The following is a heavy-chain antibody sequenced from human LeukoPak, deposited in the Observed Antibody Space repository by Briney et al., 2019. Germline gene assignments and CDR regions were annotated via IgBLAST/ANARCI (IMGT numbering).Heavy chain of an antibody. V-gene: IGHV4-4*07. CDR1: GGSISSYY. CDR2: IYTSGST. Sequence: SETLSLTCTVSGGSISSYYWSWIRQPAGKGLKWIGRIYTSGSTNYNPSLKSRVTISVDKSKNQFSLKLSSVTAADTAVYYCARDAAAAGLYYFDYWGQGTLVTVSS. D-gene: IGHD6-13*01. CDR3: ARDAAAAGLYYFDY. J-gene: IGHJ4*02.